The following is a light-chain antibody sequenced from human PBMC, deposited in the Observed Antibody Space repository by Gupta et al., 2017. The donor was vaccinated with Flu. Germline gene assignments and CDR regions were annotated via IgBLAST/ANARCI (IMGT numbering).Light chain of an antibody. CDR1: QSISSG. CDR3: QNKNRPLFT. V-gene: IGKV1-5*03. J-gene: IGKJ1*01. Sequence: DLPLTPSPSSLSASVRDRVTITCRASQSISSGWAWYQQKPGKAPKLLIYKASSLESGVPSRGSGSGSETEVTLTISSLQPDDCATYYCQNKNRPLFTFGQGTKVEIK. CDR2: KAS.